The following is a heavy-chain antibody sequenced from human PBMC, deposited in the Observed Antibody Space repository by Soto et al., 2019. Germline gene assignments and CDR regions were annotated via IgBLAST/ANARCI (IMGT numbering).Heavy chain of an antibody. CDR2: INSDGSST. Sequence: GGSLRLSCAASGFTFSSYWMHWVRQAPGKGLVWVSRINSDGSSTSYADSVKGRFTISRDNAKNTLYLQMNSLRAEDTAVYYCARSSGIAAAGGWFDPWGQGTLVTVSS. CDR1: GFTFSSYW. V-gene: IGHV3-74*01. CDR3: ARSSGIAAAGGWFDP. J-gene: IGHJ5*02. D-gene: IGHD6-13*01.